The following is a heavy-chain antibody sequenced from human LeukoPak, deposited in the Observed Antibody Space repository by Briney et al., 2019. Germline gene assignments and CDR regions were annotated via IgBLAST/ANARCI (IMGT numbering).Heavy chain of an antibody. CDR1: GYTLTELS. D-gene: IGHD5-12*01. Sequence: VASVKLSCKVSGYTLTELSMHWVRHAPGKGLEWMGGFDPEDGETIYAQKFQGRVTMTEDTSTDTAYMELSSLRSEDTAVYYCATDLTRDKAITDAFDIWGQGTMVTVSS. J-gene: IGHJ3*02. CDR2: FDPEDGET. CDR3: ATDLTRDKAITDAFDI. V-gene: IGHV1-24*01.